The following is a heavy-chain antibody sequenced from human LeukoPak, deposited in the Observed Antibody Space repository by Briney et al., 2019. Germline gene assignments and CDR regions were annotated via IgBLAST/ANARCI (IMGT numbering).Heavy chain of an antibody. D-gene: IGHD4-17*01. CDR1: GFTFSSYA. CDR3: AKVTSDYGYFDY. J-gene: IGHJ4*02. CDR2: ISGSGGST. V-gene: IGHV3-23*01. Sequence: GGSLRLSCAASGFTFSSYAMGWVRQAPGKGLEWVSAISGSGGSTYYADSVKGRFTISRDNSKNTLYLQMNSLRAEDTAVYYCAKVTSDYGYFDYWGQGTLVTVSS.